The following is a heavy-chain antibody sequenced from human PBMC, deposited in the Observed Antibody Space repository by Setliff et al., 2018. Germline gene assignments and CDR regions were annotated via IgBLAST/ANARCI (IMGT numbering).Heavy chain of an antibody. D-gene: IGHD3-22*01. Sequence: PSETLSLTCNVSGVSFSSTTFYWSWIWQPPGKGLEWIGEMNPSGSTNYNPSLKSRVTFSVDTSKNQFSLKLTSVTAADTAAYYCRVWVTMIEMESWGQGTLVTVSS. CDR2: MNPSGST. J-gene: IGHJ4*02. V-gene: IGHV4-39*07. CDR3: RVWVTMIEMES. CDR1: GVSFSSTTFY.